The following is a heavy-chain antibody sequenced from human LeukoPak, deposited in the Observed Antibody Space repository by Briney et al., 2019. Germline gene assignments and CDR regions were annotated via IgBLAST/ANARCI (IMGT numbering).Heavy chain of an antibody. CDR1: GYTLTELS. CDR3: ATYSSIASLTSFDY. J-gene: IGHJ4*02. CDR2: FDPEDGET. D-gene: IGHD6-13*01. V-gene: IGHV1-24*01. Sequence: ASVKVSCKVSGYTLTELSMHWVRQAPGKGLEWMGGFDPEDGETIYAQKPQGRVTTTEDTSTDTAYMELSSLRSEDTAVYYCATYSSIASLTSFDYWGQGTLVTVSS.